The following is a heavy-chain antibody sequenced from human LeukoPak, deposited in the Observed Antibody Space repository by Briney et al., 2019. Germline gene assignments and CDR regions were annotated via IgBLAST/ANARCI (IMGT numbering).Heavy chain of an antibody. V-gene: IGHV3-30*04. J-gene: IGHJ4*02. D-gene: IGHD1-26*01. CDR3: ARDKIVGPTTLDY. Sequence: GTSLRLSCAGSGFTFSGFAMHWVRQAPGKGLEWVAAISYHGRDKYYADAVSGRFTISRDNAKNSLYLQMNSLRADDTAIYYCARDKIVGPTTLDYWGQGTLVTVSS. CDR2: ISYHGRDK. CDR1: GFTFSGFA.